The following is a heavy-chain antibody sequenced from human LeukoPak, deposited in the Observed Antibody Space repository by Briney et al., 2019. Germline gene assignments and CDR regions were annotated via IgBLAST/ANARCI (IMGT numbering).Heavy chain of an antibody. CDR3: ATTTWELKALGLSPAIDY. CDR2: ISSSGSTI. V-gene: IGHV3-11*04. D-gene: IGHD3-10*01. CDR1: GFTVSSNY. J-gene: IGHJ4*02. Sequence: PGGSLRLSCAASGFTVSSNYMSWIRQAPGKGLEWVSYISSSGSTIYYADSVKGRFTISRDNAKNSLYLQMNSLRAEDTAVYYCATTTWELKALGLSPAIDYWGQGTQVTVSS.